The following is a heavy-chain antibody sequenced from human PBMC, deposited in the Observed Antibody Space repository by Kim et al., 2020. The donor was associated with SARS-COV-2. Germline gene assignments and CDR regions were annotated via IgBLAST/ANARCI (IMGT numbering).Heavy chain of an antibody. CDR3: ARGPNYYGSVITTL. CDR1: GYTFTSYD. D-gene: IGHD3-10*01. J-gene: IGHJ4*02. Sequence: ASVKVSCKASGYTFTSYDINWVRQATGQGLEWMGWMNPNSGNTGYAQKFQGRVTMTRNTSISTAYMELSSLRSEDTAVYYCARGPNYYGSVITTLWGQGTLVTVTA. CDR2: MNPNSGNT. V-gene: IGHV1-8*01.